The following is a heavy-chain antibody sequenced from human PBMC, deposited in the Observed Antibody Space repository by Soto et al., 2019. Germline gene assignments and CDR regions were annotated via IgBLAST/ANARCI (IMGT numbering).Heavy chain of an antibody. CDR3: ARVGYYYYYVMDV. J-gene: IGHJ6*02. Sequence: QVQLQESGPGLVKPSETLSLTCTVSGGSISSYYWSWIRQPPGKGLEWIGYIYYSGSTNYNPSLTSRVTISVDAAKNQFSLKLSSVTAADTAVYYWARVGYYYYYVMDVWGQWTTVTVSS. CDR2: IYYSGST. CDR1: GGSISSYY. V-gene: IGHV4-59*01.